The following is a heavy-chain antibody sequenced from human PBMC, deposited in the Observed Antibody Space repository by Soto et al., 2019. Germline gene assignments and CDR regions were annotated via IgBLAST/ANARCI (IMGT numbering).Heavy chain of an antibody. CDR1: GGSISSGDYY. D-gene: IGHD1-26*01. Sequence: SETLSLTCTVSGGSISSGDYYWSWIRQPPGKGLEWIGYIYYSGSTYYNPSLKSRVTISVDTSKNQFSLKLSSVTAADTAVYYCARAFRIVGATWVDYWGQGTLVTVSS. CDR2: IYYSGST. CDR3: ARAFRIVGATWVDY. J-gene: IGHJ4*02. V-gene: IGHV4-30-4*01.